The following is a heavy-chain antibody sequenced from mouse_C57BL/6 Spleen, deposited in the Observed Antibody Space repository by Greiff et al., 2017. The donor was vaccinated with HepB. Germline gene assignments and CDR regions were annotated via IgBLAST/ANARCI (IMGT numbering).Heavy chain of an antibody. CDR2: IYPGDGDT. Sequence: QVQLQQSGPELVKPGASVKISCKASGYAFSSSWMNWVKQRPGKGLEWIGRIYPGDGDTNYNGKFKGKATLTADKSSSTAYMQLSSLTSEDSAVYFCARDYYGSGFDYWGQGTTLTVSS. D-gene: IGHD1-1*01. CDR1: GYAFSSSW. CDR3: ARDYYGSGFDY. J-gene: IGHJ2*01. V-gene: IGHV1-82*01.